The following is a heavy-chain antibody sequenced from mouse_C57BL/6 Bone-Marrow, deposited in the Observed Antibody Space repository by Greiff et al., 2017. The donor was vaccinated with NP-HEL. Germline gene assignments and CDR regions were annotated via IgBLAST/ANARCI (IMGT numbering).Heavy chain of an antibody. CDR2: IYPSDSEN. Sequence: QVQLQQPGAELVRPGSSVKLSCKASGYTFTSYWMDWVKQRTGQGLEWIGNIYPSDSENHYNQKFKDKATLTVDKSSSTAYMQLSSLTSEDSAVYYCARRGYYGSRMDYWGQGTSVTVSS. J-gene: IGHJ4*01. V-gene: IGHV1-61*01. CDR3: ARRGYYGSRMDY. D-gene: IGHD1-1*01. CDR1: GYTFTSYW.